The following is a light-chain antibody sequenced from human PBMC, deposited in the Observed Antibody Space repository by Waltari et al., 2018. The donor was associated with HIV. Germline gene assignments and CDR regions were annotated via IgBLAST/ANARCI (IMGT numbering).Light chain of an antibody. CDR2: SNN. CDR3: AAWDDSLNGRV. CDR1: SSNIGSNP. V-gene: IGLV1-44*01. J-gene: IGLJ3*02. Sequence: QSVLTQPPSASGTPGQRVTISCSGSSSNIGSNPVTWYQQLPGTAPKLLSYSNNQRPSGVPDRFSGSKSGTSASLAISGLQSEDEADYYCAAWDDSLNGRVFGGGTKLTVL.